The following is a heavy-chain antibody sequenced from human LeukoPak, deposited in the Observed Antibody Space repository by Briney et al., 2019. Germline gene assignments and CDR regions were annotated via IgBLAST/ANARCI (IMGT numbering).Heavy chain of an antibody. D-gene: IGHD2-2*01. CDR1: GGSFSGYY. CDR3: ATDIVVVPARGLDP. J-gene: IGHJ5*02. V-gene: IGHV4-34*01. CDR2: INHSGST. Sequence: KPSETLSLTCAVYGGSFSGYYWSWIRQPPGKGLEWIGEINHSGSTNYNPSLKSRVTISVDTSKNQFSLKLSSVTAADTAVYYCATDIVVVPARGLDPWGQGTLVTVSS.